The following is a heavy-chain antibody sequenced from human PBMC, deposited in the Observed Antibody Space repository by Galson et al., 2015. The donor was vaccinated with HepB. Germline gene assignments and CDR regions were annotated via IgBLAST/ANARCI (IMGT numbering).Heavy chain of an antibody. CDR2: IYPIGTT. D-gene: IGHD2-2*01. Sequence: TLSLTCAVSGGSISNGNWWSWVRQSPATGLEWIGEIYPIGTTNYNPSLESRVTVSVDRSRNQFYLRLGSVTAADTALYYCARTYCVSGNCYETFDYWGQGILVTVSS. CDR3: ARTYCVSGNCYETFDY. CDR1: GGSISNGNW. V-gene: IGHV4-4*02. J-gene: IGHJ4*02.